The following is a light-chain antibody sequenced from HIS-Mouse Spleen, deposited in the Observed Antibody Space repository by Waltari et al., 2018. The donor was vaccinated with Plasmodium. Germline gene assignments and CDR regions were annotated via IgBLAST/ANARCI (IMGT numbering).Light chain of an antibody. V-gene: IGKV3-15*01. J-gene: IGKJ3*01. Sequence: LSVSPGERATLSCRASQSVSSNLAWYQQKPGQAPRLLIYGASTRATGIPARFSGSGSGTEFTLTISSLQSEDFAVYYCQQYNNWSFTFGPGTKVDIK. CDR2: GAS. CDR3: QQYNNWSFT. CDR1: QSVSSN.